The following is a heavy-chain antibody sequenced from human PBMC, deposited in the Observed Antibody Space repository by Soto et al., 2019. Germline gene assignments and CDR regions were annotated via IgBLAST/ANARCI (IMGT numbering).Heavy chain of an antibody. Sequence: EVQLVESGGGLVQPGGSLRLSCAASGFTFSSYSMNWVRQAPGKGLEWVSYISSSSSTIYYADSVKGRFTISRDNAKNSLYLQMNSRRAEDTDVYYCARDLGSSWYPEYFQHWGQGTLVTVSS. D-gene: IGHD6-13*01. CDR3: ARDLGSSWYPEYFQH. J-gene: IGHJ1*01. V-gene: IGHV3-48*01. CDR1: GFTFSSYS. CDR2: ISSSSSTI.